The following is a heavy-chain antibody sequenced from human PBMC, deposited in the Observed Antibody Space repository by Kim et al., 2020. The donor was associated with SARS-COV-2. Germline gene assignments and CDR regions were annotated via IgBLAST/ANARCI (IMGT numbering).Heavy chain of an antibody. CDR3: AKDFPPYVEPPYYFDY. Sequence: GGSLRLSCAASGFTFSSYAMHWVRQAPGKGLEWVAVIWYDGSNKYYADSVKGRFTISRDNSKNTLYLQMNSLRAEDTAVYYCAKDFPPYVEPPYYFDYWGQGTLVTVSS. CDR1: GFTFSSYA. J-gene: IGHJ4*02. CDR2: IWYDGSNK. D-gene: IGHD1-1*01. V-gene: IGHV3-33*06.